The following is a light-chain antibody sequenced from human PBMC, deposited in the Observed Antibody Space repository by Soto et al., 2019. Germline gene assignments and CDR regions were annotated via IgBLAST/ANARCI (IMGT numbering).Light chain of an antibody. V-gene: IGKV1-9*01. CDR1: QAISRS. CDR2: AAS. CDR3: QHLNDYRYT. J-gene: IGKJ2*01. Sequence: DIQLTQSPSFLSASVGDRVTITCRASQAISRSLAWYQHNPWKAPKLLIYAASTLQNGVPSSFSGSGSGTEFTLTISSLQPEDVATYYCQHLNDYRYTFGQGTKVEIK.